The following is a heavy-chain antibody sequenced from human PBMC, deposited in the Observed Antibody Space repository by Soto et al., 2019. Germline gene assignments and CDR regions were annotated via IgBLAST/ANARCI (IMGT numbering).Heavy chain of an antibody. J-gene: IGHJ6*02. CDR1: GYTFISHG. D-gene: IGHD2-15*01. CDR3: ARVSSSIVVVPDYGMDV. Sequence: QVQLVQSGVEVKKPGASVKVSCKASGYTFISHGISWVRQAPGQGLEWMGWISGNNGNTNYAQKLQGRVTLTTDTSTSTAYMELRSLRSDDTAVDYCARVSSSIVVVPDYGMDVWGQGTTVTVSS. V-gene: IGHV1-18*04. CDR2: ISGNNGNT.